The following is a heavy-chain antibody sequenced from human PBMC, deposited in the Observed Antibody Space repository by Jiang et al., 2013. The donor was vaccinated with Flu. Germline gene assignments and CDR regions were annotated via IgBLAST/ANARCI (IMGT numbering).Heavy chain of an antibody. Sequence: GAEVKKPGSSVKVSCKISGGTFSSYAISWVRQAPGQGLEWMGGITPIFGIGNYAQKFQGRVTITADKSTSTAYMELSSLRFEDTAVYYCARASSDCSSISCPFDYWGQGTLVTVSS. V-gene: IGHV1-69*17. CDR2: ITPIFGIG. CDR1: GGTFSSYA. CDR3: ARASSDCSSISCPFDY. D-gene: IGHD2-2*01. J-gene: IGHJ4*02.